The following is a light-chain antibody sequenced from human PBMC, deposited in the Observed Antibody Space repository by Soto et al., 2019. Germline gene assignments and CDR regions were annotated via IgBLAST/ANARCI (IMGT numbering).Light chain of an antibody. CDR2: SNN. CDR1: SSNIGSNT. CDR3: AAWDDSLNGYV. Sequence: QSALSHPPSACRTPGQRYTISCSGSSSNIGSNTVNWYQQLPGTAPKLLIYSNNQRPSGVPDRFSGSKSGTSASLAISGLQSEDEADYYCAAWDDSLNGYVFGTGTKVTVL. V-gene: IGLV1-44*01. J-gene: IGLJ1*01.